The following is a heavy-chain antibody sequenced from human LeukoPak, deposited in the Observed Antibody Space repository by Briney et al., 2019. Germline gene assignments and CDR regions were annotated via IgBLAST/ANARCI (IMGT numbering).Heavy chain of an antibody. Sequence: GGSLRLSCAASGFTFSSFSINWVRQAPGKGLEWVSYISPSGGTIYYADSVKGRFTISRDNANNSLYLQMNSLRGEGTAVYYCARGQQQLIPLDYWGQGTLVTVSS. CDR2: ISPSGGTI. CDR1: GFTFSSFS. D-gene: IGHD6-13*01. J-gene: IGHJ4*02. CDR3: ARGQQQLIPLDY. V-gene: IGHV3-48*01.